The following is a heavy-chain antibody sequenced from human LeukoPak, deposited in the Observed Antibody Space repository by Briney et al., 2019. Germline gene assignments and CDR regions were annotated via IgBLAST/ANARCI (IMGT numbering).Heavy chain of an antibody. J-gene: IGHJ3*02. D-gene: IGHD3-10*01. V-gene: IGHV3-23*01. CDR1: GFTFSSYA. CDR2: IIGSGAST. CDR3: ARAYGSGSYYNDDAFDI. Sequence: GGSLRLSCAASGFTFSSYAMSWVRQAPGKGLEWVSAIIGSGASTYYADSVRGRFTISRDNSKNTLYLQMNSLRAEDTAVYYCARAYGSGSYYNDDAFDIWGQGTMVTVSS.